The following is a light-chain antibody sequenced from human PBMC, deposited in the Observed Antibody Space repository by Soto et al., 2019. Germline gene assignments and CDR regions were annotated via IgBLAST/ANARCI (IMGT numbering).Light chain of an antibody. CDR3: HQTYNTLYT. J-gene: IGKJ2*01. CDR2: AAS. CDR1: RTIDNY. V-gene: IGKV1-39*01. Sequence: DIQMTQSPSSLSASVGDRVTISCRTSRTIDNYLNWYQQKPGKAPQLLIFAASTLQSGVSSRFSGSGSGTEFTLTISSLQPEDYATYYCHQTYNTLYTFGQGTKVEIK.